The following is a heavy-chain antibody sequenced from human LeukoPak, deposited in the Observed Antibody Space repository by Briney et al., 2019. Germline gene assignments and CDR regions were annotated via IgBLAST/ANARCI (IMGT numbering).Heavy chain of an antibody. J-gene: IGHJ6*03. CDR1: GFTFTSSA. CDR3: AAAYYGSGSYGRYYYMDV. V-gene: IGHV1-58*02. D-gene: IGHD3-10*01. Sequence: GASVKVSCKASGFTFTSSAMQWVRQARGQRLEWIGWIVVGSGNTNYAQKFQERVTITRDMSTSTAYMELSSLRSEDTAVYYCAAAYYGSGSYGRYYYMDVWGKGTTVTVSS. CDR2: IVVGSGNT.